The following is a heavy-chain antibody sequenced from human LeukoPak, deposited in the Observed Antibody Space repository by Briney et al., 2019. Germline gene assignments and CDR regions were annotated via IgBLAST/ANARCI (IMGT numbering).Heavy chain of an antibody. V-gene: IGHV1-69*05. CDR1: GGTFSSYA. D-gene: IGHD2-8*01. J-gene: IGHJ3*02. Sequence: SVKVSCKASGGTFSSYAISWVRQAPGQGLEWMGGIIPIFGTANYAQKFQGRVTITTDESTSTAYMELSSLRSEDTAVYYCAMGDIVLMVYARGRPSSLLDIWGQGTMVTVSS. CDR3: AMGDIVLMVYARGRPSSLLDI. CDR2: IIPIFGTA.